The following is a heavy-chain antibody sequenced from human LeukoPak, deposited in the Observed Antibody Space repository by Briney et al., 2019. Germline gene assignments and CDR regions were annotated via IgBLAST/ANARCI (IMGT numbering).Heavy chain of an antibody. CDR3: AKASEYQVLFSPFDS. Sequence: GGSLRLSCAPSGFTFSSYGMHWVRPAPGKGLGWVAFIQYDGSDKFYADSVKVRFTISRDNYKYTLYLQMHSLRAEDTAVYYCAKASEYQVLFSPFDSWGQGTLVTVSS. D-gene: IGHD2-2*01. J-gene: IGHJ4*02. CDR1: GFTFSSYG. CDR2: IQYDGSDK. V-gene: IGHV3-30*02.